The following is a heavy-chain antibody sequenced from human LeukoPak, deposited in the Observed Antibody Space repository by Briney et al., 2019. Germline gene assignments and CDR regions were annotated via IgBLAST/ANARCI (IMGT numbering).Heavy chain of an antibody. CDR2: ISGSGGST. CDR1: GLNFPSAW. J-gene: IGHJ4*02. CDR3: AKVSRYYDSSGPVDY. Sequence: PGGSLRLSCAVSGLNFPSAWMNWVRQAPGKGLEWVSAISGSGGSTYYADSVKGRFTISRDNSKNTLYLQMNSLRAEDTAVYYCAKVSRYYDSSGPVDYWGQGTLVTVSS. D-gene: IGHD3-22*01. V-gene: IGHV3-23*01.